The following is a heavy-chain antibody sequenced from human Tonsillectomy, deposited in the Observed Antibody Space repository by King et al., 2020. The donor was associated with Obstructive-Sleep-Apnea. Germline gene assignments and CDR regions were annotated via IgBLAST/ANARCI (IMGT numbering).Heavy chain of an antibody. V-gene: IGHV4-39*07. Sequence: QLQESGPGLVKPSETLSLTCTVSGGSISSSSYYWGWIRQPPGKGLEWIGSIYYSGSTYYNPSLKSRVTISVDTSKNQFSLKLSSVTAADTAVYYCATVMHGSGSYYHPPGAFDIWGQGTMVTVSS. CDR1: GGSISSSSYY. CDR2: IYYSGST. D-gene: IGHD3-10*01. CDR3: ATVMHGSGSYYHPPGAFDI. J-gene: IGHJ3*02.